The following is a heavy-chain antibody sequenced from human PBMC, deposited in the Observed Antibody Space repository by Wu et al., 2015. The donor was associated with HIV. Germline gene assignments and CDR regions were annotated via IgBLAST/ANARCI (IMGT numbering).Heavy chain of an antibody. CDR1: GGTFSSYA. V-gene: IGHV1-69*12. Sequence: QVQLVQSGAEVKKPGSSVKVSCKASGGTFSSYAISWVRQAPGQGLEWMGGIIPIFGTANYAQKFQGRVTITADESTSTAYMELSSLRSEDTAVYYCARGEMATIAYYYYYMDVWGQGTTVTVSS. D-gene: IGHD5-24*01. J-gene: IGHJ6*03. CDR2: IIPIFGTA. CDR3: ARGEMATIAYYYYYMDV.